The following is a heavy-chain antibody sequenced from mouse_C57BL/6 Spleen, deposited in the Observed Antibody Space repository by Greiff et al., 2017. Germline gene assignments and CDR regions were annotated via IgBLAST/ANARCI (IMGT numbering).Heavy chain of an antibody. J-gene: IGHJ3*01. Sequence: VKLQESGPGLVQPSQSLSITCTVSGFSLTSYGVHWVRQSPGKGLEWLGVIWSGGSTDYNAAFISRLSISKDNSKSQVFFKMNSLQADDTAIYYCARKGNWEEEGFAYWGQGTLVTVSA. CDR3: ARKGNWEEEGFAY. CDR1: GFSLTSYG. CDR2: IWSGGST. V-gene: IGHV2-2*01. D-gene: IGHD4-1*01.